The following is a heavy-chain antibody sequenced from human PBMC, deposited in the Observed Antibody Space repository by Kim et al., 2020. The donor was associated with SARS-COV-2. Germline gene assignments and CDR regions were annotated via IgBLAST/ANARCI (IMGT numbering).Heavy chain of an antibody. CDR2: ISGSGGST. Sequence: GGSLRLSCAASGFTFSSYAMSWVRQAPGKGLEWVSAISGSGGSTYYADSVKGRFTISRDNSKNTLYLQMNSLRAEDTAVYYCAKDNVPAAMRMVRVAPHMDVWGQGTTVTVSS. V-gene: IGHV3-23*01. CDR1: GFTFSSYA. CDR3: AKDNVPAAMRMVRVAPHMDV. D-gene: IGHD2-2*01. J-gene: IGHJ6*02.